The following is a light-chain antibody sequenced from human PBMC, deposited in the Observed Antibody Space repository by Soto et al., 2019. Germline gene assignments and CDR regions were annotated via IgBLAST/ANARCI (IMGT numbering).Light chain of an antibody. J-gene: IGLJ3*02. CDR2: EVR. Sequence: QSALTQPASVSGSAGQSITLSCSGTMRDVGAYNLVSWYQQHPGTAPKLIIYEVRNRPSGIASRFSGSRSGNTASLTISGSQTEEERDYYCSASTARSTLVFGGGTKVTVL. CDR1: MRDVGAYNL. CDR3: SASTARSTLV. V-gene: IGLV2-14*01.